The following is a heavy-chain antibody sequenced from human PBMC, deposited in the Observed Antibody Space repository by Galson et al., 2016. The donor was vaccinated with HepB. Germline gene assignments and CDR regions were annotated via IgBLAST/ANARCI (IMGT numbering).Heavy chain of an antibody. Sequence: SLRLSCAASGFTFRSYAMSWVRQSPEKGLEWVAVMNGGGGSTYYADSVKGRFTISRDNSKSTLYLQMNSLRAEDTAVYYCARSELGATAGVADRWGQGTLVAVSS. V-gene: IGHV3-23*01. D-gene: IGHD1-26*01. J-gene: IGHJ5*02. CDR1: GFTFRSYA. CDR2: MNGGGGST. CDR3: ARSELGATAGVADR.